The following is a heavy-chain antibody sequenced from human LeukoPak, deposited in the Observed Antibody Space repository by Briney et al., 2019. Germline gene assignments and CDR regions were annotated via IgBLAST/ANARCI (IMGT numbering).Heavy chain of an antibody. J-gene: IGHJ6*02. V-gene: IGHV1-46*01. CDR3: ARGGIAVAGTKYYYYGMDV. CDR2: INPSGGST. D-gene: IGHD6-19*01. CDR1: GYTFTSYY. Sequence: GASVKVSCKASGYTFTSYYMHWVRQAPGQGLEWMGIINPSGGSTSYAQKFQGRVTMTRDTSTSTVYMELSSLRSEDTAVYYCARGGIAVAGTKYYYYGMDVWGQGTTVTVSS.